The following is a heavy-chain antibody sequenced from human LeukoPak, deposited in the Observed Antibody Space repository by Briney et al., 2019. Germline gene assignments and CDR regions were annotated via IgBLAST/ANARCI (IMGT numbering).Heavy chain of an antibody. D-gene: IGHD1-20*01. Sequence: GSLRLSCAASGFIFNNHWMSWVRQAPGKGLEWVGDIKEDGSEKYYVDSVKGRLTVSTDNAENSLYLQMDSLRAEDTGVYYCARYNMDVWGQGTTVTVSS. CDR1: GFIFNNHW. V-gene: IGHV3-7*01. J-gene: IGHJ6*02. CDR2: IKEDGSEK. CDR3: ARYNMDV.